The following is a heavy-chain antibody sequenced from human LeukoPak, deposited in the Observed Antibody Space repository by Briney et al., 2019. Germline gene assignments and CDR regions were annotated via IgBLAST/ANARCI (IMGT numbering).Heavy chain of an antibody. D-gene: IGHD3-22*01. J-gene: IGHJ4*02. CDR3: ARARDYDSNPDY. CDR1: GYTFTSYG. CDR2: ISAYNGNT. Sequence: ASVKVSFKASGYTFTSYGISWVRQAPGQGLEWMGWISAYNGNTNYAQKLQGRVTMTTDTSTSTAYMELRSLRSDDTAVYYCARARDYDSNPDYWGQGTLVTVSS. V-gene: IGHV1-18*01.